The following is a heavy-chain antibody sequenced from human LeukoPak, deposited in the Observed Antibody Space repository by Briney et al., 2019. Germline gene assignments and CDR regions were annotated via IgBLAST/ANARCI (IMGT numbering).Heavy chain of an antibody. D-gene: IGHD3-22*01. CDR2: IKHNGSEE. CDR3: ARERGEGLDYDSSPTNRA. Sequence: GGSLRLSCAASGFTFSSYWMSWVRQAPGKGLEWVANIKHNGSEETYVDSVKGRFTISRDNAKNSLYLQVNSLRPDDTAVYFCARERGEGLDYDSSPTNRAWGQGTLVTVSS. J-gene: IGHJ1*01. CDR1: GFTFSSYW. V-gene: IGHV3-7*01.